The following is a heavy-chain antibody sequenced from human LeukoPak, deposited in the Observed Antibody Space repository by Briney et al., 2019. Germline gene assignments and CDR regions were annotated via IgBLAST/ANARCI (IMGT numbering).Heavy chain of an antibody. J-gene: IGHJ3*02. D-gene: IGHD6-13*01. Sequence: PGGSLRLSCAASGFTFSSYAMSWVRQAPGKGLEWVSYISSSGSTIYYADSVKGRFTISRDNAKNSLYLQMNSLRAEDTAVYYCARDRGSSWYPPSYAFDIWGQGTMVTVSS. CDR3: ARDRGSSWYPPSYAFDI. CDR1: GFTFSSYA. CDR2: ISSSGSTI. V-gene: IGHV3-48*01.